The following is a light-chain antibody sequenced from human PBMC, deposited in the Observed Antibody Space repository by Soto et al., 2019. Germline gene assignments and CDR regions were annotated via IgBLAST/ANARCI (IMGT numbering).Light chain of an antibody. J-gene: IGKJ2*01. CDR3: QEYKRYYT. CDR1: ESIMSW. V-gene: IGKV1-5*03. CDR2: RAS. Sequence: DIQMTQSPSTLSASVGDRVTITCRASESIMSWLAWYQQKPGKAPNLLIYRASSLESGVPARFSGSGSGTEFTLTISSLQPDDFATYYCQEYKRYYTFGQGTKLEIK.